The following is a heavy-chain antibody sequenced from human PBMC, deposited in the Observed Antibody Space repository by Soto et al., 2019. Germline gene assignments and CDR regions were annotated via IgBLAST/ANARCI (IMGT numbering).Heavy chain of an antibody. J-gene: IGHJ4*02. V-gene: IGHV1-18*01. Sequence: QVQMVQSGAEVKKPGASVKVSCKTSGYTFTSYGISWVRQAPGQGLEWMGWISGHNGNTHYAQKLQDRITMTTDTSTSTAYMEVRSLRSDDTAVYYCAREEWTPVTTIDHWGQGTLVIVSS. CDR3: AREEWTPVTTIDH. CDR2: ISGHNGNT. D-gene: IGHD4-17*01. CDR1: GYTFTSYG.